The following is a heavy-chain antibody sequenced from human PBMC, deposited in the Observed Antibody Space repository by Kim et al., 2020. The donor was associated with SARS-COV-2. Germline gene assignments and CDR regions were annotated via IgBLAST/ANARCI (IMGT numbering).Heavy chain of an antibody. CDR3: AKDLGSRDHYGMDV. CDR1: GFTFSSYA. J-gene: IGHJ6*02. D-gene: IGHD1-26*01. V-gene: IGHV3-23*01. CDR2: ISGSGGST. Sequence: GGSLRLSCAASGFTFSSYAMSWVRQAPGKGLEWVSAISGSGGSTYYADSVKGRFTISRDNSKNTLYLQMNSLRAEDTAVYYCAKDLGSRDHYGMDVWGQGTTVTVSS.